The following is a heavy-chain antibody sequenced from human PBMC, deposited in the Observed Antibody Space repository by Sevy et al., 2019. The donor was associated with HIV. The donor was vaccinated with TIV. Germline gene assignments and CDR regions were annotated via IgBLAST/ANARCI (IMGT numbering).Heavy chain of an antibody. J-gene: IGHJ4*02. CDR3: AWERAYYYDNSGYSFDY. D-gene: IGHD3-22*01. CDR1: GFTLSSYW. Sequence: GGSLRLSCAASGFTLSSYWMSWVRQAPGKGLEWVANIKQDGSEKYYVDSVKGRFTISRDNAKNSLYLQMNSLRVEDTAAYYCAWERAYYYDNSGYSFDYWGQGTLVTVSS. CDR2: IKQDGSEK. V-gene: IGHV3-7*01.